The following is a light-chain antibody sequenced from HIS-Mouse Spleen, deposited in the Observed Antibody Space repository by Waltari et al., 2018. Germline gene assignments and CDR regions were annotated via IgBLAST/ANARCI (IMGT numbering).Light chain of an antibody. CDR3: CSYAGSYTPWV. Sequence: QSALTQPRSVSGSPGQSVTISCTGTSSDVGGYNYVSWYQQHPGKAPKLMIYDCSKRPSGVPDRFSGSKSGNTASLTISGLQAEDEADYYCCSYAGSYTPWVFGGGTKLTVL. CDR2: DCS. J-gene: IGLJ3*02. V-gene: IGLV2-11*01. CDR1: SSDVGGYNY.